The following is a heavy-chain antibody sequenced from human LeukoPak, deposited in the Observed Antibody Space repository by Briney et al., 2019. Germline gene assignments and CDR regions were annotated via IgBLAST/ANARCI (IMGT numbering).Heavy chain of an antibody. CDR1: GFTFSSYW. V-gene: IGHV3-7*01. J-gene: IGHJ6*03. Sequence: GGSLRLSCAASGFTFSSYWMSWVRQAPGKGLEWVANIKQDGSVKYYVDSVKGRFTISRDNAKNSLYLQMNSLRAEDTAVYYCARVSYYDSSGYYPAYYYYYYMDVWGKGTTVTVSS. CDR2: IKQDGSVK. CDR3: ARVSYYDSSGYYPAYYYYYYMDV. D-gene: IGHD3-22*01.